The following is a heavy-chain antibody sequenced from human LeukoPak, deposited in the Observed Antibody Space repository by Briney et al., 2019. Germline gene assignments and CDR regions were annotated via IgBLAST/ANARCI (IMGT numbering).Heavy chain of an antibody. V-gene: IGHV3-74*01. CDR1: GFTLSAYW. Sequence: GGSLRLSCAASGFTLSAYWMHWVRQAPGKGLMWVSRIEGDGNRVTYADSVKGRFTISRDNAKNTLYLQMNSLRAEDTAVYYCTRDWRNLGYNYWGQGTLVTVSS. CDR3: TRDWRNLGYNY. CDR2: IEGDGNRV. J-gene: IGHJ4*02. D-gene: IGHD5-24*01.